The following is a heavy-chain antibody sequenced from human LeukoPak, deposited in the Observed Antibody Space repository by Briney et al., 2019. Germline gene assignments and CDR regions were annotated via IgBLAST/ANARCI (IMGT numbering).Heavy chain of an antibody. Sequence: PGGSLRLSCAASGFTFSDHYMDWVRQAPGKGLEWVGRTRNKANSYTTEYAASVKGRFIISRDDSKNSLYLQMNSLKTEDTAVYYCTSVKYPFDYWGQGTLVTVSS. CDR2: TRNKANSYTT. CDR3: TSVKYPFDY. V-gene: IGHV3-72*01. CDR1: GFTFSDHY. D-gene: IGHD2-2*01. J-gene: IGHJ4*02.